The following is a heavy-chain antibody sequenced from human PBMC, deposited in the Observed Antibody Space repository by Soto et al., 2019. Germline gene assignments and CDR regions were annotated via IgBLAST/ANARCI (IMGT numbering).Heavy chain of an antibody. CDR2: ISGSGRST. Sequence: GGSLRLSCAASGFTFTSYAMGWVRQAPGKGLEWVSVISGSGRSTNYADSVKGRVTISRDSSKNTVYLQMNSLRAEDTAVYYCAKEIGPAIYFDFWGQGTLVTVSS. CDR1: GFTFTSYA. V-gene: IGHV3-23*01. CDR3: AKEIGPAIYFDF. J-gene: IGHJ4*02.